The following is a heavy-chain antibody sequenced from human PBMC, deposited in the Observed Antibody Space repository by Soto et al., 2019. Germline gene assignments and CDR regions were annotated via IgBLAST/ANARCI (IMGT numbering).Heavy chain of an antibody. D-gene: IGHD6-19*01. CDR2: INVGNGNT. Sequence: QVQLVQSGAEEKKPGASVKVSCKASGYTFTGYAMHWVRQAPGQRLEWMGWINVGNGNTKYSQKFRGRVTITRDTSASTAYMELSSLRSEDTAVYYCARAVAVPADFDYWGQGTLVTVSS. V-gene: IGHV1-3*05. CDR1: GYTFTGYA. J-gene: IGHJ4*02. CDR3: ARAVAVPADFDY.